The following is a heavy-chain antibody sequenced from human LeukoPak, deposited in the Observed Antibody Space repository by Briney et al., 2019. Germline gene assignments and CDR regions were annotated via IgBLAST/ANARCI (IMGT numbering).Heavy chain of an antibody. CDR2: ISGSGGNT. Sequence: GGSLRLSCAASGFTFSSYAMSWVRQAPGEGLEWVSAISGSGGNTYYTDSVKGRFTISRDNSKNTLYPQMNSLRPEDTAVYYCAKGLYSSSYPYYFDYWGQGTLVTVSS. J-gene: IGHJ4*02. CDR3: AKGLYSSSYPYYFDY. V-gene: IGHV3-23*01. D-gene: IGHD3-22*01. CDR1: GFTFSSYA.